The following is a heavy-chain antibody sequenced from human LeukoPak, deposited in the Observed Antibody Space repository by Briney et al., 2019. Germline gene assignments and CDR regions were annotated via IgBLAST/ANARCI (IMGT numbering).Heavy chain of an antibody. CDR1: GYTFTIYG. CDR3: ARDQTYYYDSSGYAFDY. CDR2: ISAYNGNT. D-gene: IGHD3-22*01. J-gene: IGHJ4*02. V-gene: IGHV1-18*01. Sequence: GASVKVSCKASGYTFTIYGISWGRQAPGQGHEWMGWISAYNGNTNYSQKFQGRVTMTTGTSTSTAYMELRSLRADDTAVYYCARDQTYYYDSSGYAFDYWGEGTLVTVCS.